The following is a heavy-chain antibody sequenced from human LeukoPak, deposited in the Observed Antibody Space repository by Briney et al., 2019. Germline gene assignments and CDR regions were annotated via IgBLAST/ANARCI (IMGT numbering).Heavy chain of an antibody. V-gene: IGHV4-39*07. J-gene: IGHJ3*02. CDR1: GGSISSSSYY. CDR2: IYYSGST. CDR3: ARLYYYDSSGYSSALDI. D-gene: IGHD3-22*01. Sequence: SETLSLTCTVSGGSISSSSYYWGWIRQPPGEGLEWIGRIYYSGSTYYNPSLKSRVTISVDTSKNQFSLKLSSVTAADTAVYYCARLYYYDSSGYSSALDIWGQGTMVTVSS.